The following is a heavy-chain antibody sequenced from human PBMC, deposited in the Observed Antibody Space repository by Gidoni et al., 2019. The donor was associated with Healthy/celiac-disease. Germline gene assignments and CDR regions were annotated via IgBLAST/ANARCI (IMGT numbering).Heavy chain of an antibody. CDR3: AKYPPEETARLNYFDY. CDR1: GFTFSSYA. Sequence: EVQLFESGGGLVQPGGSLRLSCAASGFTFSSYAMSWVRQAPGKGLEWVSAISGSGGSTYYADSVKGRFTISRDNSKNTLYLQMNSLRAEDTAVYYCAKYPPEETARLNYFDYWGQGTLVTVSS. J-gene: IGHJ4*02. V-gene: IGHV3-23*01. CDR2: ISGSGGST. D-gene: IGHD6-6*01.